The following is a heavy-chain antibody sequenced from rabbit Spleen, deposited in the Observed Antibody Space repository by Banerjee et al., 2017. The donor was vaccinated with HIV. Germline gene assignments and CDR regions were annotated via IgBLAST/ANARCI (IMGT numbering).Heavy chain of an antibody. CDR3: ARDTGTSFSSYGMDL. CDR1: GLDFSSSDW. J-gene: IGHJ6*01. CDR2: IYTSSGNT. D-gene: IGHD8-1*01. Sequence: QSLEESGGDLVKPGASPTLTCTASGLDFSSSDWIYWVRQAPGKGLEWIGCIYTSSGNTYSATWAKGRFTISKTSSTTVTLQMTSLTVADTATYFCARDTGTSFSSYGMDLWGQGTLVTVS. V-gene: IGHV1S40*01.